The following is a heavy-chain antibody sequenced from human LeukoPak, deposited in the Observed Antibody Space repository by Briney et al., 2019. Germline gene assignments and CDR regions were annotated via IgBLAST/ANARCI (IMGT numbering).Heavy chain of an antibody. CDR3: ARDGSSSRSANWFDP. D-gene: IGHD6-13*01. J-gene: IGHJ5*02. Sequence: PSETLSLTCTVSGGSISSYYWSWIRQPAGKGLEWIGRIYTGGSTNYNPSLKSRVTMSVDTSKNQFSLKLSSVTAADTAVYYCARDGSSSRSANWFDPWGQGTLVTVSS. V-gene: IGHV4-4*07. CDR2: IYTGGST. CDR1: GGSISSYY.